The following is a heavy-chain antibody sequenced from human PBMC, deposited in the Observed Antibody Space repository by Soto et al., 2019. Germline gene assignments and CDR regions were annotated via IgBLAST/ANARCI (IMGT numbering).Heavy chain of an antibody. V-gene: IGHV3-21*06. CDR2: ISTSSIEI. CDR3: ATIGDHDGFDV. CDR1: GFTFIGYN. D-gene: IGHD4-17*01. Sequence: EVQLVESGGGLVMPEASLRLSCAASGFTFIGYNMKWVRQASGKGLEWVASISTSSIEIFYSDLVRGRFTIFRDNARNSLYLQMNSLRAEDTAVYYCATIGDHDGFDVWGQGTTVTVSS. J-gene: IGHJ3*01.